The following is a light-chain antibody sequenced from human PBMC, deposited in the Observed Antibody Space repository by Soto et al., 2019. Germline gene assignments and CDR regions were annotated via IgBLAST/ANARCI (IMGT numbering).Light chain of an antibody. Sequence: EIVMTQSPATLSVSPGERATLSCRASQSVSSNLAWYHQKHGQAPRLIIYDASTRATGVPARLSGSGSGTEFTLTISSLQSEDFAVYYCQQYNDGLTFGGGTKVEIK. CDR1: QSVSSN. CDR3: QQYNDGLT. CDR2: DAS. J-gene: IGKJ4*01. V-gene: IGKV3-15*01.